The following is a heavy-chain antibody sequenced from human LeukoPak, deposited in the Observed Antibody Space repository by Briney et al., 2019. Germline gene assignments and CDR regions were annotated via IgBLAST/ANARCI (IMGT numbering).Heavy chain of an antibody. Sequence: ASVKVSCKASGYTFTTYGISWVRQAPGQGLEWMGWISAYNGNTNYAQKFQGRVTMTTDTSTSTAYMELRSLISDDTAVYYCARDVQRTSRDWAYRFDPWGQGTLVTVSS. J-gene: IGHJ5*02. D-gene: IGHD2-2*01. V-gene: IGHV1-18*01. CDR2: ISAYNGNT. CDR1: GYTFTTYG. CDR3: ARDVQRTSRDWAYRFDP.